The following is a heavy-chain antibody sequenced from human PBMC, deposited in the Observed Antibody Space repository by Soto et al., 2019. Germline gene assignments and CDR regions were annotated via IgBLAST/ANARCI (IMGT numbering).Heavy chain of an antibody. CDR2: ISSSSSTI. J-gene: IGHJ6*03. CDR1: GFTFSSYS. CDR3: ARDSKSIVVVPAANNSGADDYYYYYMDV. V-gene: IGHV3-48*01. Sequence: PGGSLRLSCAASGFTFSSYSMNWVRQAPGKGLEWVSYISSSSSTIYYADSVKGRFTISRDNAKNSLYLQMNSLRAEDTAVYYCARDSKSIVVVPAANNSGADDYYYYYMDVWGKGTTVTVSS. D-gene: IGHD2-2*01.